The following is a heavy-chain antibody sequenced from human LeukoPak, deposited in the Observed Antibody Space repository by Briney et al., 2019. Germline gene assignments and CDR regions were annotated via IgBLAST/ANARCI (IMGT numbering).Heavy chain of an antibody. V-gene: IGHV3-30-3*01. CDR3: ARARRDYGGNSNFDY. J-gene: IGHJ4*02. CDR1: GFTFSSYA. D-gene: IGHD4-23*01. Sequence: GGSLRLSCAASGFTFSSYAMHWVRQAPGKGLEWVAVISYDGSNKYYADSVKGRFTISRDNSKNTLYLQMNSLRAEDTAVYYCARARRDYGGNSNFDYWGQGTLVTVSS. CDR2: ISYDGSNK.